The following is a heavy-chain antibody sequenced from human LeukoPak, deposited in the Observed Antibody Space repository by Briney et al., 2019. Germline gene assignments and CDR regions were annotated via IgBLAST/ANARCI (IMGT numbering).Heavy chain of an antibody. J-gene: IGHJ3*02. CDR2: LYPGDSDT. D-gene: IGHD6-13*01. CDR3: ARLYLPYTSAWYGSAFDI. Sequence: GGSLKISCKSSGYSLTSYWIAWVRQMPGKGLEWMGILYPGDSDTRYSPSFQGQVTISADRSITTAYLQWSSLKASDTAMYYCARLYLPYTSAWYGSAFDIWGQGTMVTVSS. V-gene: IGHV5-51*01. CDR1: GYSLTSYW.